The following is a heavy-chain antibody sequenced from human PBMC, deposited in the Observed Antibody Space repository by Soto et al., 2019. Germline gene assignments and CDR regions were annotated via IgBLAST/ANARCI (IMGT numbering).Heavy chain of an antibody. CDR3: ARDFYGMDV. Sequence: EVQLLESGGGLVQPGGSLRLSCAASGFTFSSYAMTWVRQAPGKGLEWVSAFSGGGGRPYYADSVKGRFTISRDNSKNTLYLQMNSLRAEDTAVYYCARDFYGMDVWGQGTTVTVSS. J-gene: IGHJ6*02. CDR2: FSGGGGRP. CDR1: GFTFSSYA. V-gene: IGHV3-23*01.